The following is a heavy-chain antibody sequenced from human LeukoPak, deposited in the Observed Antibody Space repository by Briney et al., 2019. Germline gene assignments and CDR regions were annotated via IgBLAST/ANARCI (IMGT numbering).Heavy chain of an antibody. CDR3: ARVTYSIFDY. V-gene: IGHV4-38-2*02. D-gene: IGHD2-21*01. CDR2: LYHSGST. CDR1: GYSISSGYY. Sequence: SETLSLTCTVSGYSISSGYYWGWVRQPPGKGLEWIANLYHSGSTYYNPSLKSRVTISVDMSKNQFSLKLSSVTAADTAVYYCARVTYSIFDYWGQGTLVTVSS. J-gene: IGHJ4*02.